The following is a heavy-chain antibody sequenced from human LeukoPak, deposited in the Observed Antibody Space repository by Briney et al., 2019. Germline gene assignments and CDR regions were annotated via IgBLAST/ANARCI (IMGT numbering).Heavy chain of an antibody. CDR1: GFTFSSYA. D-gene: IGHD3-22*01. J-gene: IGHJ4*02. CDR2: ISGSGGST. V-gene: IGHV3-23*01. Sequence: GGSLRLSCAASGFTFSSYAMSWVRQAPGKGLEWVSAISGSGGSTYYADSVKGRFTIPRDNSKNMLYLQMNSLRAEDTAVYYCAKLGAYYYDSSGYYPDYWGQGTLVTVSS. CDR3: AKLGAYYYDSSGYYPDY.